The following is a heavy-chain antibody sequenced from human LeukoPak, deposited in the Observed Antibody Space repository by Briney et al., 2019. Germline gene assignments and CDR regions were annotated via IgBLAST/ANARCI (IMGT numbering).Heavy chain of an antibody. CDR2: ISYDGSNK. D-gene: IGHD3-22*01. J-gene: IGHJ4*02. Sequence: QPGGSLRLSCAASGFTFSSYAMHWVRQAPGKGLEWVAVISYDGSNKYYADSVKGRFTISRDNSKNTLYLQMNSPRAEDTAVYYCARGDVLYYDSSGHYDYWGQGTLVTVSS. CDR1: GFTFSSYA. V-gene: IGHV3-30-3*01. CDR3: ARGDVLYYDSSGHYDY.